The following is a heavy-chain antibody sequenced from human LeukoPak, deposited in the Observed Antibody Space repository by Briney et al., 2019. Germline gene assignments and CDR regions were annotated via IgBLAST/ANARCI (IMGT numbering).Heavy chain of an antibody. CDR1: GFTFSSYG. V-gene: IGHV3-30*02. Sequence: GGSLRLSCAASGFTFSSYGMHWVRQAPGKVLEWVAFIRYDGSNKYYADSVKGRFTISRDNSKNTLYLQMNSLRAEDTAVYYCAKVRRIVGATAKAFDIWGQGTMVTVSS. CDR2: IRYDGSNK. CDR3: AKVRRIVGATAKAFDI. J-gene: IGHJ3*02. D-gene: IGHD1-26*01.